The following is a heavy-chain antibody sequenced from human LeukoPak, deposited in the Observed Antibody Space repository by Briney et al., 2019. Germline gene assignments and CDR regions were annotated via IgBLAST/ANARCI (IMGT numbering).Heavy chain of an antibody. J-gene: IGHJ5*02. CDR3: ATSTRGNPGAFDP. V-gene: IGHV1-24*01. Sequence: GASVKVSCKVSGHTLSELSMHWGRQAPGKGLEWMGDFDPEDGKTIYAQKFQGRVTMTEDTSTDTAYMELSSLKSEDTAVYYCATSTRGNPGAFDPWGQGTLVTVSS. CDR1: GHTLSELS. CDR2: FDPEDGKT. D-gene: IGHD1-14*01.